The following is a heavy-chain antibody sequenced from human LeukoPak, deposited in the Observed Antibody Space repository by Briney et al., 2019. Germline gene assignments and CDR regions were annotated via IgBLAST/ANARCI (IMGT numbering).Heavy chain of an antibody. CDR3: ARDDYDFWSGYYTSGMDV. CDR1: GFTFSSYS. CDR2: ISSSSSTI. V-gene: IGHV3-48*02. Sequence: GGSLRLSCAASGFTFSSYSMNWVRQAPGKGLEWVSYISSSSSTIYYADSVKGRFTISRDNAKNSLCLQMNSLRDEDTAVYYCARDDYDFWSGYYTSGMDVWGQGTTVTVSS. J-gene: IGHJ6*02. D-gene: IGHD3-3*01.